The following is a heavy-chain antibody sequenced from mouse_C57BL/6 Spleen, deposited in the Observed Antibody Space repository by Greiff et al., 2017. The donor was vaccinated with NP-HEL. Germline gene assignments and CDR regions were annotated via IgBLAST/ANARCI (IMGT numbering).Heavy chain of an antibody. D-gene: IGHD2-1*01. J-gene: IGHJ2*01. V-gene: IGHV1-55*01. Sequence: VQLQQPGAELVKPGASVKMSRKASGYTFTSYWITWVKQRPGQGLEWIGDIYPGSGSTNYNEKFKSKATLTVDTSSSTAYMQLSSLTSEDSAVYYCARRGIYYGNYDYWGQGTTLTVSS. CDR3: ARRGIYYGNYDY. CDR1: GYTFTSYW. CDR2: IYPGSGST.